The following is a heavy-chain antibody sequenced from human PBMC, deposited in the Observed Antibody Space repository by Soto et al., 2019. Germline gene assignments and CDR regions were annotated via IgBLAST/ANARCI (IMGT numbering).Heavy chain of an antibody. CDR3: AKGKGYSSSSAPRVFDY. V-gene: IGHV3-23*01. D-gene: IGHD6-6*01. Sequence: GGSLRLSCVASGFTFTNYAMSWVRQAPGKGLEWVSAISGSGGSTYYADSVKGRFTISRDDSKHSLYLQMNSLRAEDTAVYYCAKGKGYSSSSAPRVFDYWGQGTLVTVSS. CDR2: ISGSGGST. CDR1: GFTFTNYA. J-gene: IGHJ4*02.